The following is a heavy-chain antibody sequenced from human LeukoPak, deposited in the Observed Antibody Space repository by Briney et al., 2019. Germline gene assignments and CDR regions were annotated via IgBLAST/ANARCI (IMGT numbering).Heavy chain of an antibody. D-gene: IGHD3-22*01. Sequence: GGSLRLSCAASGFTFRTYWMHWVRQAPGKGLVWVSRINTDGSSTSYADSVKGRFTISRDNAKNTLYLQMNSLRAEDTAVYYCARDLTHYYDTSGYFDHWGQGTLVAVSS. CDR1: GFTFRTYW. CDR2: INTDGSST. V-gene: IGHV3-74*01. J-gene: IGHJ4*02. CDR3: ARDLTHYYDTSGYFDH.